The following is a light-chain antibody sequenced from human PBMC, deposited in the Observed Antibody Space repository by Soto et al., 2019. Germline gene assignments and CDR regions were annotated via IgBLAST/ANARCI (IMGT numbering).Light chain of an antibody. CDR1: SSDVGGYNY. J-gene: IGLJ3*02. Sequence: QSALTQPPSASGSPGQSVTISCTGTSSDVGGYNYVSWYQQHPGKAPKLMIYEVSKRPSGVPDRVSGSRSGNTASLTVSGLQGEDEADYYCTSYAGSNNFVLFGGGTKLTVL. CDR3: TSYAGSNNFVL. V-gene: IGLV2-8*01. CDR2: EVS.